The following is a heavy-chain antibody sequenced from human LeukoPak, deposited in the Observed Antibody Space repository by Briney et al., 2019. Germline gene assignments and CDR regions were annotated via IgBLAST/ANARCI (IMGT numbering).Heavy chain of an antibody. J-gene: IGHJ5*02. CDR1: GFTFSNAW. CDR2: IKSKTDGGTI. Sequence: PGGSLRLSCAASGFTFSNAWMSWVRQAPGKGLEWVGRIKSKTDGGTIDYAAPVKGRFSISRDDSKNTLYLQMNSLKTEDTAVYYCTTGTEQQWLSLDHWGQGTLVTVSS. D-gene: IGHD6-19*01. CDR3: TTGTEQQWLSLDH. V-gene: IGHV3-15*01.